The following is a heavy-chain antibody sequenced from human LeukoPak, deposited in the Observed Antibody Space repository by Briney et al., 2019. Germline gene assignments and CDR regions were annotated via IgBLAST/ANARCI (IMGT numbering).Heavy chain of an antibody. CDR2: ISGSGSTI. V-gene: IGHV3-48*03. CDR3: ARDRYYDSSGYPDAFDI. D-gene: IGHD3-22*01. J-gene: IGHJ3*02. CDR1: GFTFSSYE. Sequence: GGSLRLSCAASGFTFSSYEMNWVRQAPGKGLEWVSYISGSGSTIYYADSVKGRFTISRDNAKNSLYLQMNSLRAEDTAVYYCARDRYYDSSGYPDAFDIWGQGTMVTVSS.